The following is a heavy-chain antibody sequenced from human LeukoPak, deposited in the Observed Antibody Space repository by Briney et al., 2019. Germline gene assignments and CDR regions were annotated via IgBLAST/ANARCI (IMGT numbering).Heavy chain of an antibody. J-gene: IGHJ6*03. CDR2: INPSGGST. Sequence: GASVKVSCKASGYTFTSYYMHWVRQAPGQGLEWMGIINPSGGSTSYAQKFQGRVTMTRDMSISTAYMELSSLRSDDTAVYYCARGVAGVYFYYYMDVWGKGTTVTVSS. CDR1: GYTFTSYY. CDR3: ARGVAGVYFYYYMDV. D-gene: IGHD1-14*01. V-gene: IGHV1-46*01.